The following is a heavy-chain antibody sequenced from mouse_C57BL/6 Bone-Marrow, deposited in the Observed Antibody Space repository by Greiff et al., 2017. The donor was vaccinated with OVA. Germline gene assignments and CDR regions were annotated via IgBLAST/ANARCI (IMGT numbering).Heavy chain of an antibody. CDR1: GFSFNTYA. V-gene: IGHV10-1*01. CDR3: VRHDVYWYFDV. Sequence: EVQRVESGGGLVQPKGSLKLSCAASGFSFNTYAMNWVRQAPGKGLEWVARIRSKSNNYATYYADSVKDRFTISRDDSESMLYLQMINLKTEDTAMYYCVRHDVYWYFDVWGTGTTVTVSS. D-gene: IGHD2-3*01. CDR2: IRSKSNNYAT. J-gene: IGHJ1*03.